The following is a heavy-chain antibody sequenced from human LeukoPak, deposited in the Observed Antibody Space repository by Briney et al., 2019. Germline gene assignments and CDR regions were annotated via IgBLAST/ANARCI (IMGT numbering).Heavy chain of an antibody. J-gene: IGHJ4*02. CDR1: GGTFSSYA. V-gene: IGHV1-69*13. CDR3: ARDDSSGYYYEYYFDY. D-gene: IGHD3-22*01. CDR2: IIPIFGTA. Sequence: ASVKVSCEASGGTFSSYAISWVRQAPGQGLEWMGGIIPIFGTANYAQKFQGRVTITADESTSTAYMELSSLRSEDTAVYYCARDDSSGYYYEYYFDYWGQGTLVTVSS.